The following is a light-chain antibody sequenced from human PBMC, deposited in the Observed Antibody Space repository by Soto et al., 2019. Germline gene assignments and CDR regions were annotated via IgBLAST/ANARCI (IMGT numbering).Light chain of an antibody. J-gene: IGKJ1*01. CDR1: QSVSSSY. CDR2: GAS. Sequence: EIALTQSPGTLSLSPGERATLSCRARQSVSSSYLAWYQQKPGQAPRLLIYGASSRATGIPDRFSGSGSGTDFTLTISRLEPEVFAVYYCQQYGSSPLFGQGTKVEIK. CDR3: QQYGSSPL. V-gene: IGKV3-20*01.